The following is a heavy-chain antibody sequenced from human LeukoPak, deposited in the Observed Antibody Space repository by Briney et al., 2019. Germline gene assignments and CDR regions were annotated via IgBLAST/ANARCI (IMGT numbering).Heavy chain of an antibody. CDR1: GFTFNNYA. CDR3: AKVSGGGLYYDGMDV. V-gene: IGHV3-23*01. CDR2: ISGSGGTT. Sequence: PGGSLRLSCAASGFTFNNYAMNWVRQASEKGLVWVSVISGSGGTTYYADSVKGRFTISRDSSKNTLYLQMNSLRAEDTAVYYCAKVSGGGLYYDGMDVWGQGTTVTVSS. D-gene: IGHD1-14*01. J-gene: IGHJ6*02.